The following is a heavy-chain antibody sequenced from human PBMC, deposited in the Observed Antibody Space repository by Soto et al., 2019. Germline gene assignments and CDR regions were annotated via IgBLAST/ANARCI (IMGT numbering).Heavy chain of an antibody. CDR3: ARDLTSVVPAATVGYYYYMDV. V-gene: IGHV1-69*04. Sequence: SVKVSCKASGGTFSSYTISWVRQAPGQGLEWMGRIIPILGIANYAQKFQGRVTITADKSTSTAYMELSSLRSEDTAVYYCARDLTSVVPAATVGYYYYMDVWGKGTTVTVSS. D-gene: IGHD2-2*01. CDR2: IIPILGIA. CDR1: GGTFSSYT. J-gene: IGHJ6*03.